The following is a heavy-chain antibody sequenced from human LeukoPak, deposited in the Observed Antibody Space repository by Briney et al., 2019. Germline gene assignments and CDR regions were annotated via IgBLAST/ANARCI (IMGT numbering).Heavy chain of an antibody. J-gene: IGHJ4*02. Sequence: SETLSLTCNVSGVSISSSSYYWGWIRQPPGKGLEWIGSIYSSGSTYYNSSLKSRVTISIDTSKNQVSLKMSSVTAADTAVYYCARGSSGGFDYWGQGTLVTVSS. V-gene: IGHV4-39*01. CDR3: ARGSSGGFDY. D-gene: IGHD2-15*01. CDR1: GVSISSSSYY. CDR2: IYSSGST.